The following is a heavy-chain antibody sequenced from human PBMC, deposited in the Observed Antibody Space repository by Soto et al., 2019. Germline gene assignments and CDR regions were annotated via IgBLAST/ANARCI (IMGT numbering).Heavy chain of an antibody. J-gene: IGHJ4*02. CDR2: ISSSSSTI. D-gene: IGHD1-7*01. Sequence: GGSLRLSCAASGFTFSSYSMNWVRQAPGKGLEWVSYISSSSSTIYYADSVKGRFAISRDNAKNSLYLQMNSLRAEDTAVYYCARGYNWNYWCFDVWGQRTLVTVSS. V-gene: IGHV3-48*01. CDR1: GFTFSSYS. CDR3: ARGYNWNYWCFDV.